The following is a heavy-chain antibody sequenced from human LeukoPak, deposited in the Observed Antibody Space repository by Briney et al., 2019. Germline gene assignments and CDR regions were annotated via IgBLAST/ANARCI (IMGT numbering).Heavy chain of an antibody. CDR3: AKDSFTYYYDSSGWYYFDY. V-gene: IGHV3-30*02. Sequence: GGSLRLSCAASGFTFSSYGMHWVRQAPGKGLEWGAFIRYDGSNKYSADSVKGPFTISRDNSKNTLYLQMNSLRAEDTAVYYCAKDSFTYYYDSSGWYYFDYWGQGTLVTVSS. J-gene: IGHJ4*02. CDR1: GFTFSSYG. D-gene: IGHD3-22*01. CDR2: IRYDGSNK.